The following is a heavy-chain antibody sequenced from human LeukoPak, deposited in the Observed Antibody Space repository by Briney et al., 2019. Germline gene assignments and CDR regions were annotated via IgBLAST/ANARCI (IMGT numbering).Heavy chain of an antibody. D-gene: IGHD1-26*01. CDR3: AKDSRSYFLYTEFDY. CDR1: GFTFSSYA. J-gene: IGHJ4*02. V-gene: IGHV3-23*01. Sequence: GGSLRLSCAASGFTFSSYAMSWVRQAPGKGLEWVSAISGSGGSTYYADSVKGRFTISRDNSKNTLYLQMNSLRAEDTAVYYCAKDSRSYFLYTEFDYWGQGTLVTVSS. CDR2: ISGSGGST.